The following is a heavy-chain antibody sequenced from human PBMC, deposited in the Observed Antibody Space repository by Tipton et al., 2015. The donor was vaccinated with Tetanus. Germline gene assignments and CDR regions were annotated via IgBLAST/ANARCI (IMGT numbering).Heavy chain of an antibody. J-gene: IGHJ4*02. V-gene: IGHV4-39*07. Sequence: TLSLTCTVSGYPIRSSSYYWGWIRQPPGKEPEWIGSIYNSGSTFYNPSLKSRVTISVDTSKNQFSLKLSSVTAADTAVYYCARANGPGSYLDYWGQGTLVTVSS. CDR3: ARANGPGSYLDY. CDR1: GYPIRSSSYY. CDR2: IYNSGST. D-gene: IGHD2-8*01.